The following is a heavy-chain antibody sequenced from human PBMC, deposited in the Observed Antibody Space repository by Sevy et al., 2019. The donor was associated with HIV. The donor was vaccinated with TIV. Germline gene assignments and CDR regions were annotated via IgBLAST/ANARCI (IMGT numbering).Heavy chain of an antibody. CDR2: ISSSSSTI. Sequence: GGSLRLSCAASGFTVSSYSMNWVRQAPGKGLEWVSYISSSSSTILNADSVKGRFTISRDNAKNSLFLQMNSLRAEDTAVYYCARAGGDTAYAMDVWGQGTTVTVSS. CDR1: GFTVSSYS. J-gene: IGHJ6*02. CDR3: ARAGGDTAYAMDV. V-gene: IGHV3-48*01. D-gene: IGHD2-21*01.